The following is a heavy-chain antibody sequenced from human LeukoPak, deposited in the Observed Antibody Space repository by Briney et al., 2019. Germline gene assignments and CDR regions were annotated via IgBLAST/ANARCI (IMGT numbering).Heavy chain of an antibody. CDR2: IYSGGST. J-gene: IGHJ6*03. CDR1: GFTVSSNY. V-gene: IGHV3-53*01. D-gene: IGHD2-15*01. Sequence: GGSLRLSCAASGFTVSSNYMSWVRQAPGKGLEWVSVIYSGGSTYYADSVKGRFTISRDNSKNTLYLQMNSLRAEDTAVYYCAKDLYCSGGSCYSSYMDVWGKGTTVTVSS. CDR3: AKDLYCSGGSCYSSYMDV.